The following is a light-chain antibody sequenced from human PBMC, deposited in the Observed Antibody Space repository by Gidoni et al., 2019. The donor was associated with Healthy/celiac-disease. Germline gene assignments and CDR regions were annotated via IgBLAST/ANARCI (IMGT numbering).Light chain of an antibody. J-gene: IGKJ5*01. V-gene: IGKV3-20*01. Sequence: ENVLTQSPGTLSLSPGERATLSCTASQSVSSSYLAWYQQKPGQAPRLLIYGASSRATGIPDRFSGSGSGTDFTLTISRLEPEDFAVYYCQQYGSSPPVTFGQXTRLEIK. CDR2: GAS. CDR3: QQYGSSPPVT. CDR1: QSVSSSY.